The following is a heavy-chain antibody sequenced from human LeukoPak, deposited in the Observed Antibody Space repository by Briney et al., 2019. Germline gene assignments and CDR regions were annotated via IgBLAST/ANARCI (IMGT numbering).Heavy chain of an antibody. CDR3: ASKDYGDYGITDY. J-gene: IGHJ4*02. Sequence: GGSLRLSCAASGFTFSSYAMSWVRQAPGKGLEWVSAIGGSGGSTYYADSVKGRFTISRDNSKNTLYLQMNSLRAEDTAVYYCASKDYGDYGITDYWGQGTLVTVSS. D-gene: IGHD4-17*01. CDR1: GFTFSSYA. CDR2: IGGSGGST. V-gene: IGHV3-23*01.